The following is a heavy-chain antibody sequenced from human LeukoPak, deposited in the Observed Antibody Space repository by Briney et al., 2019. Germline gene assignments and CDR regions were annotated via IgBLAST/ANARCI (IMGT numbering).Heavy chain of an antibody. CDR2: VYVTGST. V-gene: IGHV4-4*07. CDR1: GDSISSYY. J-gene: IGHJ5*02. D-gene: IGHD6-19*01. Sequence: SETLSLTCTVPGDSISSYYWSWIRQPAGKGLEWIGRVYVTGSTNLNPALQSRVTMSVDTSKNQFSLKLTSVTAADTAVYYCASDRQWLVDHWGQGTLVTVSS. CDR3: ASDRQWLVDH.